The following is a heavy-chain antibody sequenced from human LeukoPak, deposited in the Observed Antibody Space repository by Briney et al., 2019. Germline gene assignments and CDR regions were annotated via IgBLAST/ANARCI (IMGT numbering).Heavy chain of an antibody. Sequence: GESLEISCKGSGYSFTSFWIAWVRQMPGKGLEWMGIIYPGDSDARYSPSFRGQVTISADKSISTAYLQWSSLKASDTAMYYCASPTVTALGAFDIWGQGTMVTVSS. CDR2: IYPGDSDA. CDR1: GYSFTSFW. CDR3: ASPTVTALGAFDI. D-gene: IGHD4-17*01. V-gene: IGHV5-51*01. J-gene: IGHJ3*02.